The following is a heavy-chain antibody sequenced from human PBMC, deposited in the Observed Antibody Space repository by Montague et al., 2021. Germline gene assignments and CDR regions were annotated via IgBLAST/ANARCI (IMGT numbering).Heavy chain of an antibody. D-gene: IGHD6-19*01. V-gene: IGHV4-61*01. Sequence: SETLSLTCNVSGGSVSTGNYYRTWIRQPPGKELEWIGYIYNTGSSKYNPSLESRVTISISTSKKQFTLKLSSVTAADTAGYYCARGQWLVPYYLDSWGQGTLVTVSS. CDR2: IYNTGSS. CDR1: GGSVSTGNYY. CDR3: ARGQWLVPYYLDS. J-gene: IGHJ4*02.